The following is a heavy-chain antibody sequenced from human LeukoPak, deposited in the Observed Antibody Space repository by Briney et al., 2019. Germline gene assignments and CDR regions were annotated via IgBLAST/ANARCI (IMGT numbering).Heavy chain of an antibody. J-gene: IGHJ3*02. V-gene: IGHV1-69*13. Sequence: SVKVSCKASGGTFSSYAISWVRQAPGQGLEWMGGIIPIFGTANYAQKFQGRVTITADESTSTAYMELSSLRSEDTAVYYCARDRGYCSSTSCYHAFDIWGQGTMVTVSS. CDR3: ARDRGYCSSTSCYHAFDI. CDR1: GGTFSSYA. CDR2: IIPIFGTA. D-gene: IGHD2-2*01.